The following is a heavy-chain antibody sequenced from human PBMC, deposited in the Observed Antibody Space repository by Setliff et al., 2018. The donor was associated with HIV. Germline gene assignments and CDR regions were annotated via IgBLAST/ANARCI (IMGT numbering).Heavy chain of an antibody. D-gene: IGHD3-22*01. J-gene: IGHJ4*02. V-gene: IGHV4-61*02. CDR3: ASLFHDTSAPWLYYFDY. CDR1: GGSISSGSHY. Sequence: SETLSLTCTVSGGSISSGSHYWSWIRQPAGKGLEWIGLIYTSGRTNYNPSLKSRVTISVDMSKNQFSLNLSSVTAADTALYYCASLFHDTSAPWLYYFDYWGQGTLVTVSS. CDR2: IYTSGRT.